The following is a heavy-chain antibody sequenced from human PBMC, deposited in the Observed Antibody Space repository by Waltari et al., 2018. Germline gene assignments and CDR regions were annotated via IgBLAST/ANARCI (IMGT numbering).Heavy chain of an antibody. J-gene: IGHJ4*02. Sequence: EVYLVESGGGLVQPGGSLRLSCAASGLSFSTYWMSWVRQVPGKGPEWVGSIHPDGSVKYYVHSVTGRFTISRDNTKTALYLQMNSLRVADTAVYYCATVRGNYWGQGSLITVSS. V-gene: IGHV3-7*01. CDR2: IHPDGSVK. CDR3: ATVRGNY. CDR1: GLSFSTYW.